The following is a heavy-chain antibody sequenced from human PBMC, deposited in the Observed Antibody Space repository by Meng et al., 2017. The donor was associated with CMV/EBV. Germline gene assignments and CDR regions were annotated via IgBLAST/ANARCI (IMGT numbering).Heavy chain of an antibody. V-gene: IGHV3-43*01. D-gene: IGHD6-13*01. CDR2: ISWDGGST. J-gene: IGHJ4*02. Sequence: CTASGFNFGDYAMLWVLQAPGKGLEWVSLISWDGGSTCYADSVQGRFTISRDNSKNSLYLQMNSLRTEDTALYYCAKGTSSWYGGGDYWGQGTLVTVSS. CDR3: AKGTSSWYGGGDY. CDR1: GFNFGDYA.